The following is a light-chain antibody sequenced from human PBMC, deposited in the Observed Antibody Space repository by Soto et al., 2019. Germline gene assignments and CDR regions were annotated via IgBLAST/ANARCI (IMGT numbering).Light chain of an antibody. Sequence: EIVLTKSPVTLSLSPGETSTLSVWASQSVGTYLAWYQLKSGHAPRLLIYGASSRATGIPDRFSGSGSGTDFTLTISRLEPEDFAVYYCQQYGRSGTFGQGTKVDIK. V-gene: IGKV3-20*01. CDR3: QQYGRSGT. J-gene: IGKJ1*01. CDR1: QSVGTY. CDR2: GAS.